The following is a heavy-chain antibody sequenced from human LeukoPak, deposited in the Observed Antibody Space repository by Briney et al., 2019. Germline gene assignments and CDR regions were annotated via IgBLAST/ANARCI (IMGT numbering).Heavy chain of an antibody. D-gene: IGHD3-9*01. V-gene: IGHV3-21*01. Sequence: GGSLRLSCAASGFTFSSYSMNWVRRAPGKGLEWVSSISSSSSYIYYADSVKGRFTISRDNAKNSLYLQMNSLRAEDTAVYYCARDAVGDYDILTGYGDYWGQGTLVTVSS. CDR2: ISSSSSYI. J-gene: IGHJ4*02. CDR1: GFTFSSYS. CDR3: ARDAVGDYDILTGYGDY.